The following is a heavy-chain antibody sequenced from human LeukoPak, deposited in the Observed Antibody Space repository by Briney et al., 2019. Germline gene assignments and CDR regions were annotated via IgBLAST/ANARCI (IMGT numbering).Heavy chain of an antibody. V-gene: IGHV4-61*01. D-gene: IGHD2-15*01. Sequence: SETLSLTCTVSGGSVSSGSYYWSWVRQPPGKGLEWIGYIYYSGSTNYNPSLKSRVTISVDTSKNQFSLKLSSVTAADTAVYYCAREYCSGSSCYPAINTFDIWGQGTMVTVSS. J-gene: IGHJ3*02. CDR3: AREYCSGSSCYPAINTFDI. CDR2: IYYSGST. CDR1: GGSVSSGSYY.